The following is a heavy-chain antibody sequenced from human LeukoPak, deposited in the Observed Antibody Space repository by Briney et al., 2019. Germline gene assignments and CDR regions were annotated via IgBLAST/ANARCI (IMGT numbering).Heavy chain of an antibody. V-gene: IGHV4-4*09. J-gene: IGHJ3*02. CDR2: IYTSGST. CDR1: GSISSYY. CDR3: ARQKCTSTSCLTKNAFDI. D-gene: IGHD2-2*01. Sequence: SETLSPTCTVSGSISSYYWSWIRQPPGKGLEWIGYIYTSGSTNYNPSLKSRVTISVDTSKNQFSLDLSSVTAADTAVYYCARQKCTSTSCLTKNAFDIWGQGTMVTVSS.